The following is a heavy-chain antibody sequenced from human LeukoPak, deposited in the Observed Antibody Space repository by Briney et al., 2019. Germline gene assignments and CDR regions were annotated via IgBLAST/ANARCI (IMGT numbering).Heavy chain of an antibody. J-gene: IGHJ6*03. CDR2: MYITGDT. V-gene: IGHV4-4*09. D-gene: IGHD1-1*01. CDR3: AKMYKNFYMDV. CDR1: GVSTGSYY. Sequence: PSETLSLTCNVSGVSTGSYYWNWIRQPPGKGLEWIGYMYITGDTNYNPSLRGRVTIYVDTAKNQVSLKLSSVTAADTAVYYCAKMYKNFYMDVWGKGTTVTVS.